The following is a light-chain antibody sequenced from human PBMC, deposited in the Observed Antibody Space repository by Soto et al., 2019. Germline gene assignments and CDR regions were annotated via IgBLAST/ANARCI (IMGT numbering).Light chain of an antibody. V-gene: IGLV2-14*03. CDR3: SSYPTRTTLV. CDR2: DDR. CDR1: SSDIGGYNY. Sequence: QSVLTQPASVSGAPGQSVTISCTGTSSDIGGYNYVSWYQQHPGRAPKVFIYDDRNRPSGVSDRFSVSKSGNTASLTISGLQAEDEADYFRSSYPTRTTLVFGGGTQLTVL. J-gene: IGLJ2*01.